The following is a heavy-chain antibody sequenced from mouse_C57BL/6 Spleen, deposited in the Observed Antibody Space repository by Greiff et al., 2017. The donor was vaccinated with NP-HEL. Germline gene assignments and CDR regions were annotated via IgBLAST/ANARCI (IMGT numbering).Heavy chain of an antibody. Sequence: QVQLKQPGAELVRPGSSVKLSCKASGYTFTSYWMHWVKQRPIQGLEWIGNIDPSDSETHYNQKFKDKATLTVDKSSSTAYMQLSSLTSEDSAVYYCARGSTNYYAMDYWGQGTSVTVSS. V-gene: IGHV1-52*01. D-gene: IGHD5-1*01. CDR1: GYTFTSYW. CDR2: IDPSDSET. CDR3: ARGSTNYYAMDY. J-gene: IGHJ4*01.